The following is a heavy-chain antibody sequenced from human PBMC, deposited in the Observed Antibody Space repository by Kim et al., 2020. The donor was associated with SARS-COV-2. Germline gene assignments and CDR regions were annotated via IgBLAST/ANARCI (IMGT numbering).Heavy chain of an antibody. CDR3: TTLGYCSSTSCYAGEKTSDY. J-gene: IGHJ4*02. V-gene: IGHV3-15*01. CDR2: IKSKTDGGTT. CDR1: GFTFSNAW. Sequence: GGSLRLSCAASGFTFSNAWMSWVRQAPGKGLEWVGRIKSKTDGGTTDYAAPVKGRFTISRDDSKNTLYLQMNSLKTEDTAVYYCTTLGYCSSTSCYAGEKTSDYWGQGTLVTVSS. D-gene: IGHD2-2*01.